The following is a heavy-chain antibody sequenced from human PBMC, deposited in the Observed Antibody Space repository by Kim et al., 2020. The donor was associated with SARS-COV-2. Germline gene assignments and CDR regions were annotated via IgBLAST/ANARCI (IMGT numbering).Heavy chain of an antibody. Sequence: PSLKSRVTISVDTSKNQFSLKLSSVTAADTAVYYCARGSRWGKGEWYFDLWGRGTLVTVSS. J-gene: IGHJ2*01. D-gene: IGHD7-27*01. CDR3: ARGSRWGKGEWYFDL. V-gene: IGHV4-59*09.